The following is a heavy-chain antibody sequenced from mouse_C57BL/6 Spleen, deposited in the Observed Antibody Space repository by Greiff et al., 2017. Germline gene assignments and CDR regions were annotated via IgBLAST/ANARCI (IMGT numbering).Heavy chain of an antibody. J-gene: IGHJ4*01. CDR2: IWGDGST. V-gene: IGHV2-3*01. CDR3: AKEANYDYDRGPYYYAMDY. D-gene: IGHD2-4*01. Sequence: VHLVESGPGLVAPSQSLSITCTVSGFSLTSYGVSWVRQPPGKGLEWLGVIWGDGSTYYHSALISRLSISKDNSKSQVFLKLNSLQTDDTATYYCAKEANYDYDRGPYYYAMDYWGQGTSVTVSS. CDR1: GFSLTSYG.